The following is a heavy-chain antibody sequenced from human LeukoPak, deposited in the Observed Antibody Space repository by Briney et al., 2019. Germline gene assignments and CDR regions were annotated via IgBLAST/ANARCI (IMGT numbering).Heavy chain of an antibody. CDR2: IRYDGSNK. Sequence: GGSLRLSCAASGFTFSSYGMHWVRQAPGKGLGWVAFIRYDGSNKYYADSVKGRFTITRDNSKNTLYLQMNSLRAEDTAVYYCAKGGAVARKGAFDIWGQGTMVTVSS. CDR1: GFTFSSYG. CDR3: AKGGAVARKGAFDI. J-gene: IGHJ3*02. D-gene: IGHD6-19*01. V-gene: IGHV3-30*02.